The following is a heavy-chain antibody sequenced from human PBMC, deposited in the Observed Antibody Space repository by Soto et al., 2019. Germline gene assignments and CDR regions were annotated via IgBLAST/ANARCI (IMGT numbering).Heavy chain of an antibody. CDR2: ISSSSSYI. Sequence: EVQLVESGGGLVKPGGSLRLSCAASGFTFSSYSMNWVRQAPGKGLEWVSSISSSSSYIYYADSVKGRFTISRDNAKNSMYLQMNSLRAEDTAVYYCARVYSSSQMVDYWGQGTLVTVSS. J-gene: IGHJ4*02. CDR1: GFTFSSYS. V-gene: IGHV3-21*01. D-gene: IGHD6-19*01. CDR3: ARVYSSSQMVDY.